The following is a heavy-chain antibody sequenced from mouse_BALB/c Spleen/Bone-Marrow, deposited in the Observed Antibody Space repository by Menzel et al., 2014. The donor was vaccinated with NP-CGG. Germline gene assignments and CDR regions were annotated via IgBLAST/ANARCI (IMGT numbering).Heavy chain of an antibody. Sequence: VQLVESGPGLVAPSQSLSITCTVSGFSLTSYALHWVRQPPGKGLEWLGVIWAGGSTNYNSALMSRLNISKDNSKSXVFLKMNSLQTDDTAVHYCARDYGYYKDVGDYWGQGTTLTVPS. CDR2: IWAGGST. CDR1: GFSLTSYA. V-gene: IGHV2-9*02. D-gene: IGHD2-12*01. CDR3: ARDYGYYKDVGDY. J-gene: IGHJ2*01.